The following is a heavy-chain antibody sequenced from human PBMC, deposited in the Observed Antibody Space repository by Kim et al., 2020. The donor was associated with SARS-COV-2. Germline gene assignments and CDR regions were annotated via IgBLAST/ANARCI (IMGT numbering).Heavy chain of an antibody. J-gene: IGHJ3*02. V-gene: IGHV4-34*01. CDR2: INHSGST. D-gene: IGHD4-17*01. CDR3: ARPGVTKGEDAFDI. Sequence: SETLSLTCAVYGGSFSGYYWSWIRQPPGKGLEWIGEINHSGSTNYNPSLKSRVTISVDTSKNQFSLKLSSVTAADTTVYYCARPGVTKGEDAFDIWGQGTMVTVSS. CDR1: GGSFSGYY.